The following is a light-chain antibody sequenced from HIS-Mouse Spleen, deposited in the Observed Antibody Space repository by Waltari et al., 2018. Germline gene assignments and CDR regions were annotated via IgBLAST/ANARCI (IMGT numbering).Light chain of an antibody. Sequence: DIQLTQSPSFLSASVVARVTITCRASQGISSYLAWYQQKPGKAPKLLIYAASTLQSGVPSRFSGSGSGTEFTLTISSLQPEDFATYYCQQLNSYPPTFGQGTKVEIK. CDR3: QQLNSYPPT. J-gene: IGKJ1*01. CDR2: AAS. V-gene: IGKV1-9*01. CDR1: QGISSY.